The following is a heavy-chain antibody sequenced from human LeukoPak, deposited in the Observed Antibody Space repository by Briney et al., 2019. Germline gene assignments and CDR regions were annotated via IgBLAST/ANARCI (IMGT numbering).Heavy chain of an antibody. Sequence: PSETLSLTCTVSGGSISTYLWSWIRQPPGKGLEWIGYIYNSGNTNYNPSLKSRVTISVDRSKNQFSLKLSSVTAADTAVYYCARTLSGSFYSDYWGQGTLVMVS. V-gene: IGHV4-59*01. CDR2: IYNSGNT. D-gene: IGHD3-10*01. J-gene: IGHJ4*02. CDR1: GGSISTYL. CDR3: ARTLSGSFYSDY.